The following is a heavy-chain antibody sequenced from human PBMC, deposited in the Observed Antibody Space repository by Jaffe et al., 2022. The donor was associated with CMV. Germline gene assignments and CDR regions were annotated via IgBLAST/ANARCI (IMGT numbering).Heavy chain of an antibody. D-gene: IGHD3-22*01. CDR3: AKDGPTMIVYYGMDV. Sequence: QVQLVESGGGVVQPGRSLRLSCAASGFTFSSYGMHWVRQAPGKGLEWVAVISYDGSNKYYADSVKGRFTISRDNSKNTLYLQMNSLRAEDTAVYYCAKDGPTMIVYYGMDVWGQGTTVTVSS. J-gene: IGHJ6*02. CDR1: GFTFSSYG. CDR2: ISYDGSNK. V-gene: IGHV3-30*18.